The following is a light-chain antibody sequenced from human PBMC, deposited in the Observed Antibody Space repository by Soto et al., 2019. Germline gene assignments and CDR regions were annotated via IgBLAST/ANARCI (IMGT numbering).Light chain of an antibody. Sequence: QPVLTQPPSVSGAPGQRVTISCTGSISNIGAGYDVHWYQQLPGTVPKVLIYGNSNRPSGVPDRFSGSKSGTSASLAITGLQAEDEADYYCQSYDISLSGFHVFGTGTKLIVL. CDR1: ISNIGAGYD. V-gene: IGLV1-40*01. CDR3: QSYDISLSGFHV. J-gene: IGLJ1*01. CDR2: GNS.